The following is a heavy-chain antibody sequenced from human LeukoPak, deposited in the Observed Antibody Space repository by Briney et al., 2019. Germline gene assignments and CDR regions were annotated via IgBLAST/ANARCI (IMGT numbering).Heavy chain of an antibody. V-gene: IGHV1-8*01. J-gene: IGHJ4*02. D-gene: IGHD5-18*01. CDR1: GYSFTTYN. Sequence: ASGKVSCKASGYSFTTYNINWVRQAPGQGLEWMGWMSTNSANSGYAQKFLGRATMTGDSSMSTAYLELSSLRSEDTAVYYCARGGFIYGYSYFDYWGQGTLVTVSS. CDR3: ARGGFIYGYSYFDY. CDR2: MSTNSANS.